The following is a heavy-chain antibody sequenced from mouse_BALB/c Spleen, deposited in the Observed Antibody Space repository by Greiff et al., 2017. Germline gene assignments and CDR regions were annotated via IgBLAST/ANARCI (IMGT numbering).Heavy chain of an antibody. V-gene: IGHV1-63*02. CDR1: GYTFTNYW. Sequence: QVQLQQSGAELVRPGTSVKISCKASGYTFTNYWLGWVKQRPGYGLEWIGDIYPGGGYTNYNEKFKGKATLTADTSSSTAYMQLSSLTSEDSAVYFCARDYGHRFAYWGQGTLVTVS. J-gene: IGHJ3*01. D-gene: IGHD1-2*01. CDR3: ARDYGHRFAY. CDR2: IYPGGGYT.